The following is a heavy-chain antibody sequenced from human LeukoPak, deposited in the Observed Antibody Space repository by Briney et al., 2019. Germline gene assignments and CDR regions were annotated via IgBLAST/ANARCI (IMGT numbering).Heavy chain of an antibody. CDR1: RGSISGYS. V-gene: IGHV4-59*01. J-gene: IGHJ5*02. Sequence: PSETLSLTCTVSRGSISGYSWSWLRQSPGGGLEWIGYIYYSGDTAYNPSLRSRVTFSADTSKNQFSLQLRSVTTADTAVYYCVRGPYGASISKWFDPWGQGTQVSVSP. CDR2: IYYSGDT. CDR3: VRGPYGASISKWFDP. D-gene: IGHD4/OR15-4a*01.